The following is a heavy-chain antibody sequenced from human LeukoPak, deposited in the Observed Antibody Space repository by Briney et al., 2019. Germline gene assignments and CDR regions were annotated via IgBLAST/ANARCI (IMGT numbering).Heavy chain of an antibody. CDR2: INHSGST. CDR1: GGSISSYY. CDR3: ARRKVVVVVAAQFNWFDP. D-gene: IGHD2-15*01. V-gene: IGHV4-34*01. Sequence: PSETLSLTCTVSGGSISSYYWSWIRQPPGKGLEWIGEINHSGSTNYNPSLKSRVTISVDTSKNQFSLKLSSVTAADTAVYYCARRKVVVVVAAQFNWFDPRGQGTLVTVSS. J-gene: IGHJ5*02.